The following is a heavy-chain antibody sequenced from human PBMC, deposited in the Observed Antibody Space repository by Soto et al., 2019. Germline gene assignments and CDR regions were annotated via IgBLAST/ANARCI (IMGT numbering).Heavy chain of an antibody. CDR2: ITPFSGDV. J-gene: IGHJ4*02. V-gene: IGHV1-45*02. CDR3: AGGGAGSGPFTWELPDH. D-gene: IGHD1-26*01. Sequence: QMQLVQSGAEVKKTGSSVTVSCKALGNTFTYRYLHWVRQAPGHALEWMGWITPFSGDVHYAQKFKERVTISRERSINTAYRQMSSLRSEDTAMYFCAGGGAGSGPFTWELPDHWGQGTLVTVSS. CDR1: GNTFTYRY.